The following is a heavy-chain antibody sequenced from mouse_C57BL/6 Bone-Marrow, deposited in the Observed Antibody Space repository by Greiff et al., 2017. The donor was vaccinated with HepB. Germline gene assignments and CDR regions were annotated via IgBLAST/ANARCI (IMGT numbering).Heavy chain of an antibody. CDR1: GFNIKDDY. CDR3: TIMTTVVATENFDY. V-gene: IGHV14-4*01. D-gene: IGHD1-1*01. Sequence: EVQLQQSGAELVRPGASVKLSCTASGFNIKDDYMHWVKQRPEQGLEWIGWIDPENGDTEYASKFQGKATITADTSSNTAYLQLSSLTSEDTAVYYCTIMTTVVATENFDYWGQGTTLTVSS. CDR2: IDPENGDT. J-gene: IGHJ2*01.